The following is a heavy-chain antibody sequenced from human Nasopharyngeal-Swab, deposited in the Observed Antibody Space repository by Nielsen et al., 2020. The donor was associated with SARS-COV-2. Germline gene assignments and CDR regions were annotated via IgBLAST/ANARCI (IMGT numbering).Heavy chain of an antibody. V-gene: IGHV3-53*01. CDR2: TEIGGIT. CDR3: ARDLGGGYCTTTNCPGS. D-gene: IGHD2-2*01. CDR1: GFTFSTYA. Sequence: GGSLRLSCAASGFTFSTYAMSWVRQAPGKGLEWVSVTEIGGITHYADSVKGRFTISRDSSTNTLYLQMNNVRAEDTAVYYCARDLGGGYCTTTNCPGSWGQGTLVTVSS. J-gene: IGHJ1*01.